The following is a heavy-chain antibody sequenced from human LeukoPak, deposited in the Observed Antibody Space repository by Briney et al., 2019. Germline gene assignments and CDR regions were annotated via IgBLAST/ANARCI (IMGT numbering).Heavy chain of an antibody. J-gene: IGHJ4*02. Sequence: PSETLSLTCAVYGGSFSGYYWSWIRQPPGKGLEWIGEINHSGSTNYNPSLKSRVTISVDTSKNQFSLKLSSVTAADTAVYYCARDHLVALDYWGQGTLVTVSS. V-gene: IGHV4-34*01. CDR1: GGSFSGYY. CDR2: INHSGST. D-gene: IGHD2-2*01. CDR3: ARDHLVALDY.